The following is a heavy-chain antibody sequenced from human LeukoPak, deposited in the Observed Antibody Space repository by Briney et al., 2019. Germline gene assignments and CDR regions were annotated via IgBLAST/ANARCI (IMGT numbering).Heavy chain of an antibody. CDR1: GYTFTSYG. CDR3: ARIGYNHYFDY. V-gene: IGHV1-18*01. Sequence: ASVKVSCQASGYTFTSYGISWVRQAPGQGLEWMGWISAYNGNTNYAQTFQGRVTMTRDTSITTAYLELSRLRSDATAVYYCARIGYNHYFDYSGQGTLVTVSS. CDR2: ISAYNGNT. J-gene: IGHJ4*02. D-gene: IGHD1-14*01.